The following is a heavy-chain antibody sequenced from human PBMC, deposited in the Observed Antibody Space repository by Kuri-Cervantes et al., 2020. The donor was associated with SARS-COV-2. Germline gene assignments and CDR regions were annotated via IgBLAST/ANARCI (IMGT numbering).Heavy chain of an antibody. V-gene: IGHV1-2*02. Sequence: ASVKVSCKASGYTLTGYYVHWVRQAPGQGLEWMGWINPNSGGTNYAQKFQGRVTITRHTSISTAYMELSRLRSDDTAVYYCARGAAARRSMSFGYWGQGTLVTVSS. J-gene: IGHJ4*02. CDR1: GYTLTGYY. D-gene: IGHD6-6*01. CDR2: INPNSGGT. CDR3: ARGAAARRSMSFGY.